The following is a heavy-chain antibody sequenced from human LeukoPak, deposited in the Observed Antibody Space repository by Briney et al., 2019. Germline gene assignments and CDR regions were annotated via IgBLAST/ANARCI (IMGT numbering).Heavy chain of an antibody. V-gene: IGHV5-51*01. D-gene: IGHD1-26*01. J-gene: IGHJ1*01. Sequence: GESLKISCKGSGYSFTSYWIGWVRQMPGKGLEWMGIIYPGDSDTRYSPSFQGQVTISADKSISTAYLQWSSLKASDTAMYCCARRQPPGTGTHSNSGSTRGYFQHWGQGTLVTVSS. CDR2: IYPGDSDT. CDR1: GYSFTSYW. CDR3: ARRQPPGTGTHSNSGSTRGYFQH.